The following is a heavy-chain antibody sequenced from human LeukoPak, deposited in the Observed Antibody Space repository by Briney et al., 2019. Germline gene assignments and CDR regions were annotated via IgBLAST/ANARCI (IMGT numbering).Heavy chain of an antibody. CDR2: IYYSGST. CDR1: GGSISSYY. V-gene: IGHV4-59*01. D-gene: IGHD6-19*01. CDR3: ATSYSSGWCSLDY. Sequence: KPSETLSLTCTVSGGSISSYYWSWIRQPPGKGLEWIAYIYYSGSTNYNPSLKSRVTISIDTSKNQFSLKVSSVTAADTAVYYCATSYSSGWCSLDYWGQGTLVTVSS. J-gene: IGHJ4*02.